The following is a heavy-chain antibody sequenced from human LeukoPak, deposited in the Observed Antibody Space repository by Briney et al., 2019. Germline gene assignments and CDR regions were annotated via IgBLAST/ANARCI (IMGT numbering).Heavy chain of an antibody. CDR2: IYTSGST. V-gene: IGHV4-61*02. CDR1: GGSISSGSYY. J-gene: IGHJ4*02. CDR3: ARDRLGGYYDSSGPYYFDY. Sequence: PSETLSLTCTVSGGSISSGSYYWSWIRQPAGKGLEWIGRIYTSGSTNYNPSLKSRVTISVDTSKNQFSLKQSSVTAADTAVYYCARDRLGGYYDSSGPYYFDYWGQGTLVTVSS. D-gene: IGHD3-22*01.